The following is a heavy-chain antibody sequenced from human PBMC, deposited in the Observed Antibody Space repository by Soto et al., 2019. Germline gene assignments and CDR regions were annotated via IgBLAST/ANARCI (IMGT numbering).Heavy chain of an antibody. CDR1: GFNFSNYA. D-gene: IGHD3-16*01. J-gene: IGHJ4*02. CDR3: TRERSLVSFLFDY. CDR2: ISGSGRGSRP. V-gene: IGHV3-23*01. Sequence: WWSLRLSCVESGFNFSNYAVAWCRQAPGKGLEWVSSISGSGRGSRPYYADSVQGRFTISRDHSKNIVSLQMDSLRVDDTAVYYCTRERSLVSFLFDYWGPGTLVTVSS.